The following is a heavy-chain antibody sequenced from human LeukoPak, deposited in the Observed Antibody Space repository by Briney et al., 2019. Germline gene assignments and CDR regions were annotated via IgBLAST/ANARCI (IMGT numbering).Heavy chain of an antibody. CDR1: GYTFTAYY. V-gene: IGHV1-2*06. Sequence: ASVKVSCKASGYTFTAYYIHWVRQAPGQGLEWMGRINPKNGDTNYALKFQDRVTMTRDTSMSAAYMELSSLRSEDTAVYYCARMSYYDSSGDNWFDPWGQGTLVTVSS. J-gene: IGHJ5*02. CDR3: ARMSYYDSSGDNWFDP. D-gene: IGHD3-22*01. CDR2: INPKNGDT.